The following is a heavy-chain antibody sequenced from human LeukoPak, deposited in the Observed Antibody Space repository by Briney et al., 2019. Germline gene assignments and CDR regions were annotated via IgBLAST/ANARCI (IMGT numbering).Heavy chain of an antibody. Sequence: SETLSLTCTVSGVSISSYYWSWIRQPPGKGLEWIGYIYYSGSTNYNPSLKSRVTISVDTSKNQFSLKLSSVTAAGTAVYYCAREMVRGNYMDVWGKGTTVTISS. CDR2: IYYSGST. J-gene: IGHJ6*03. D-gene: IGHD3-10*01. CDR1: GVSISSYY. V-gene: IGHV4-59*01. CDR3: AREMVRGNYMDV.